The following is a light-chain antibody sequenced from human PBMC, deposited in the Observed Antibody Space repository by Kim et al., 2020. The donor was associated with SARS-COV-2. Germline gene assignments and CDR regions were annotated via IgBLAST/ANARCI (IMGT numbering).Light chain of an antibody. J-gene: IGLJ3*02. CDR3: SSYTSSSTLV. V-gene: IGLV2-14*03. Sequence: GQLNTNSCTGNSSDVGGYNNVSWYQQHPGKAPKLMIYDVSNRPSGVSNRFSGSKSGNTASLTISGLQAEDEADYYCSSYTSSSTLVFGGGTQLTVL. CDR1: SSDVGGYNN. CDR2: DVS.